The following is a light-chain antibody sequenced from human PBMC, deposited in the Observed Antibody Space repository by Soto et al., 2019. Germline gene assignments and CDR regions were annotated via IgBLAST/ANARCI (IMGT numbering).Light chain of an antibody. V-gene: IGKV1-39*01. J-gene: IGKJ5*01. CDR3: QQSYSTPPGIT. CDR1: QSISSY. CDR2: AAS. Sequence: DIQMTQSPSSLSASGEDRVTITCRATQSISSYLNWYQQKPGKAPKLLIYAASSLQSGVPSRFSGSGSGTDFTLTISSLQPEDFATYYCQQSYSTPPGITFGQGTRLEI.